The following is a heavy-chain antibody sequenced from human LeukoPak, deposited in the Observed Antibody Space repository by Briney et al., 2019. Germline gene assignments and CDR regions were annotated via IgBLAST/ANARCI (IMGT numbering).Heavy chain of an antibody. CDR2: IRYDGSNK. J-gene: IGHJ4*02. V-gene: IGHV3-30*02. CDR3: ARTGSSSSSGPPGY. Sequence: GGSLRLSCAASGFTFSSYGMHWVRQAPGKGLEWVAFIRYDGSNKYYADSVKGRFTISRDNSKNSLYLQMNSLRAEDTAVYYCARTGSSSSSGPPGYWGQGTLVTVSS. D-gene: IGHD6-6*01. CDR1: GFTFSSYG.